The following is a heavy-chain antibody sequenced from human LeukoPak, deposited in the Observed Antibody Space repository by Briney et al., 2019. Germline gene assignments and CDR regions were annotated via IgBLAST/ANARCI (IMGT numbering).Heavy chain of an antibody. D-gene: IGHD3-3*01. Sequence: SETLSLTCTVSGGSISSSSYYWGWIRQPPGKGLEWIGSICYSGSTYYNPSLKSRVTISVDTSKNQFSLKLSSVTAADTAVYYCASLRFLEWFFGTTSEYYFDCWGQGTLVTVSS. V-gene: IGHV4-39*01. CDR2: ICYSGST. CDR3: ASLRFLEWFFGTTSEYYFDC. CDR1: GGSISSSSYY. J-gene: IGHJ4*02.